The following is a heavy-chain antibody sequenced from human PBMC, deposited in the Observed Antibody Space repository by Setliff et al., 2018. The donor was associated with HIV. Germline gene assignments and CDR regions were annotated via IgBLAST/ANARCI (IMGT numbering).Heavy chain of an antibody. CDR2: VDWDDDK. V-gene: IGHV2-70*04. CDR3: ARDWRDASGSYYYVNY. J-gene: IGHJ4*02. D-gene: IGHD3-10*01. Sequence: SGPTLVNPTETLTLTCTVSGFSLSNARMGVSWIRQPPGKALEWLARVDWDDDKFYSTSLKTRLTISKDTSKNQVVLTMTNMYPVDTATYYCARDWRDASGSYYYVNYWGQGTLVTVSS. CDR1: GFSLSNARMG.